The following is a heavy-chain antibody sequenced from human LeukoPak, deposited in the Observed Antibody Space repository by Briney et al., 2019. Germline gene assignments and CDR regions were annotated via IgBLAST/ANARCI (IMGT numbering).Heavy chain of an antibody. J-gene: IGHJ4*02. Sequence: PSETLSLTCAVYGGSFSGYYWSWIRQPPGKVLEWIGEINHSGSTNYNPSLKSRVTISVDTSKNQFSLKLSSVTAADTAVYYCARVRVSGYGALDYWGQGTLVTVSS. CDR3: ARVRVSGYGALDY. CDR2: INHSGST. V-gene: IGHV4-34*01. D-gene: IGHD6-25*01. CDR1: GGSFSGYY.